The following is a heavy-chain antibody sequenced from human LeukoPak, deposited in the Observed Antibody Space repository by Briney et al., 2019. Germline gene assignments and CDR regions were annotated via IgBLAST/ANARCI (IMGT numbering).Heavy chain of an antibody. CDR2: IKTDGSSA. Sequence: GGSLRLSCAASGFSFSSYWMHWVRQAPGKGLVWVSRIKTDGSSATYADSVKGRFTISRDNSKDTLYLQMNSLRAEDTAVYYCATDRNSGKYYDYWGQGTLVTVSS. V-gene: IGHV3-74*01. J-gene: IGHJ4*02. CDR1: GFSFSSYW. CDR3: ATDRNSGKYYDY. D-gene: IGHD1-26*01.